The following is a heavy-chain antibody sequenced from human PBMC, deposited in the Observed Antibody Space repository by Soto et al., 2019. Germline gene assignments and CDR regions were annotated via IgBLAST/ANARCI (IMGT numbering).Heavy chain of an antibody. CDR3: ARDTHYDFWSGFVRILDY. CDR1: GGSVSSGSYY. Sequence: SETLSLTCTVSGGSVSSGSYYWSWIRQPPGKGLEWIGYIYYSGSTNYNPSLKSRVTISVDTSKNQFSLKLSSVTAADTAVYYCARDTHYDFWSGFVRILDYWGQGTLVTVSS. D-gene: IGHD3-3*01. J-gene: IGHJ4*02. V-gene: IGHV4-61*01. CDR2: IYYSGST.